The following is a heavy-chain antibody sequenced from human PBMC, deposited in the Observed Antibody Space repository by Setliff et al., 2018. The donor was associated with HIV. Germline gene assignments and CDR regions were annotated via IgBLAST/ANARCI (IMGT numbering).Heavy chain of an antibody. J-gene: IGHJ4*02. Sequence: GGSLRLSCAASGFTSSNAWMSWVRQAPGKGLEWVGRIKTKTDGGTTDYAAPVKGRFTISRDNSKNTLYLQMNSLRAEDTAVYYCAKGQVRWELLARPDYWGQGTLVTV. D-gene: IGHD1-26*01. V-gene: IGHV3-15*01. CDR1: GFTSSNAW. CDR3: AKGQVRWELLARPDY. CDR2: IKTKTDGGTT.